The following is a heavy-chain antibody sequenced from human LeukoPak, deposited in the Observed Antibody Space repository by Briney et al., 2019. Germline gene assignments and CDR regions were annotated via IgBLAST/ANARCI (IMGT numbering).Heavy chain of an antibody. CDR3: AGPTNYYDFSL. Sequence: PSETLSLTCAVYGGSFSGYYWSWIRQPPGKGLEWIGEINHSGGTNYNPSLKSRVTISVDTSKNQFSLKLSSVTAADSAVYFCAGPTNYYDFSLWGQGTLVTVSS. V-gene: IGHV4-34*01. D-gene: IGHD3-3*01. CDR2: INHSGGT. J-gene: IGHJ4*02. CDR1: GGSFSGYY.